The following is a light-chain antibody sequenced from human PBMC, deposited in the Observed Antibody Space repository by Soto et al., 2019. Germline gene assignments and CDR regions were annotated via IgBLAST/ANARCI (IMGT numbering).Light chain of an antibody. Sequence: EIVLTQSPATLSLSPGERATLSCRASQNVSSYLAWYQQKPGQAPRLLIYDASNRAIGIPVRFSGSGSGTDFTLTISSLQPEDFAVYFCQQRSNWPRLTFGGGTKVEI. CDR1: QNVSSY. CDR3: QQRSNWPRLT. V-gene: IGKV3-11*01. CDR2: DAS. J-gene: IGKJ4*01.